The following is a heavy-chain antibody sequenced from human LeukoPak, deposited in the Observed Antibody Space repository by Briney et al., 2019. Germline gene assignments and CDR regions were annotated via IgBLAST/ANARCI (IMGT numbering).Heavy chain of an antibody. CDR1: GFTFSSYS. J-gene: IGHJ4*02. V-gene: IGHV3-21*01. D-gene: IGHD5-24*01. Sequence: GGSLRLSCAASGFTFSSYSMNWVRQAPGKGLEWVSSISSSSSYIYYADSVKGRFTISRDNAKNSLYLQMNSLRAEDTAVYYCARDYGDGYNYHFDYWGQGTLVTVSS. CDR2: ISSSSSYI. CDR3: ARDYGDGYNYHFDY.